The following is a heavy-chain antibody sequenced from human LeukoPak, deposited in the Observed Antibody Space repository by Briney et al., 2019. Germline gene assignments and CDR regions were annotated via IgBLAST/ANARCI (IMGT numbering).Heavy chain of an antibody. CDR2: ISSSGSTI. CDR3: ARDRDGYVNQHFFDY. Sequence: GGSLRLSCAASGFIFRDYFMNWIRQVPGKGLEWVSYISSSGSTIYYADSVKGRFTISRDNAKNSLYLQMNSLRAEDTAVYYCARDRDGYVNQHFFDYWGRGTLVTVSS. D-gene: IGHD5-24*01. J-gene: IGHJ4*02. V-gene: IGHV3-11*01. CDR1: GFIFRDYF.